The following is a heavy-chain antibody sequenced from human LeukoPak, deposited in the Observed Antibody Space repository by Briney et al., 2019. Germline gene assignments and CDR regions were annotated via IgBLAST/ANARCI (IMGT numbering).Heavy chain of an antibody. CDR3: ARLPTVTFFDY. Sequence: PSETLSLTCTVSDGSISSSSYYWGWIRQPPGKGLEWIGSIYYSGSTYHNPSLKSRVTISVDTSKNQFSLRLSSVTAADTAVYYCARLPTVTFFDYWGQGTLVTVSP. J-gene: IGHJ4*02. CDR2: IYYSGST. V-gene: IGHV4-39*01. D-gene: IGHD4-17*01. CDR1: DGSISSSSYY.